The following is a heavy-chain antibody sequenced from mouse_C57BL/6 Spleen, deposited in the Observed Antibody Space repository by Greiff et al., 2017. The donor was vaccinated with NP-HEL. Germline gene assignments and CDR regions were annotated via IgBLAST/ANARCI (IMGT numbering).Heavy chain of an antibody. D-gene: IGHD2-4*01. J-gene: IGHJ1*03. CDR1: GYTFTSYW. Sequence: QVQLQQPGAELVKPGASVKVSCKACGYTFTSYWMHWVKQRPGQGLEWIGRIHPSDSDTNYNQKFKGKATLTVDKSSSTAYMQLSSLTSEDSAVYYCATRIYYDYDGYWYFDVWGTGTTVTVSS. V-gene: IGHV1-74*01. CDR2: IHPSDSDT. CDR3: ATRIYYDYDGYWYFDV.